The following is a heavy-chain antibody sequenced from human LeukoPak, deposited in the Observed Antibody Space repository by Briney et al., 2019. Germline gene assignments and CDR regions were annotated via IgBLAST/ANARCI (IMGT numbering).Heavy chain of an antibody. V-gene: IGHV1-3*03. Sequence: ASVKVSCKASGYTFTTYVMHWVRQAPGQRLEWMGWINAGNGNTKYSQEFQGRVTITRDRSTNTLYMELSSLRSEDTAVYYCARVESWEHSGSSQDAFDIWGQGTMVTVSS. CDR3: ARVESWEHSGSSQDAFDI. J-gene: IGHJ3*02. CDR2: INAGNGNT. D-gene: IGHD1-26*01. CDR1: GYTFTTYV.